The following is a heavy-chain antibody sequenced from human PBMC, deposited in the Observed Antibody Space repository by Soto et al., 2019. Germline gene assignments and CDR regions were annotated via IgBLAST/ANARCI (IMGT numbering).Heavy chain of an antibody. D-gene: IGHD2-8*01. CDR3: ARQGYYPNKTYPPSRF. CDR2: ANDRGSR. J-gene: IGHJ4*02. V-gene: IGHV4-34*01. Sequence: LSETLSLTCAVYGGSFRGYFWSWPRQPPGKGLEWLAEANDRGSRNYNPSLRGRLTISLDTSKNQFSLKLISVTTADTATYYCARQGYYPNKTYPPSRFWGQGTLVTVSS. CDR1: GGSFRGYF.